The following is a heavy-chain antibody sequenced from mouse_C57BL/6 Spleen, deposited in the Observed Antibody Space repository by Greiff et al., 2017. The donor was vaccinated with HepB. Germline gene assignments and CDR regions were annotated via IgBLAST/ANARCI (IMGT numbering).Heavy chain of an antibody. J-gene: IGHJ2*01. CDR2: IDPSDSYT. D-gene: IGHD1-1*02. V-gene: IGHV1-50*01. CDR3: ARVGKGY. CDR1: GYTFTSYW. Sequence: VKLQQSGAELVKPGASVKLSCKASGYTFTSYWMQWVKQRPGQGLEWIGEIDPSDSYTNYNQKFKGKATLTVDTSSSTAYMQLSSLTSEDSAVYYCARVGKGYWGQGTTLTVSS.